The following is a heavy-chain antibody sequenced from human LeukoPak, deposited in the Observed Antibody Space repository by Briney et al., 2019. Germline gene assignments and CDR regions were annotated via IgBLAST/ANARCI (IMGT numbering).Heavy chain of an antibody. Sequence: ASVKVSCKASGYTFVSYDVNWVRQATGQGLEWMGWMNPNSGNTNYAQKLQGRVTMTTDTSTSTAYMELRSLRSDDTAVYYCARDWGSSGGYYFDYWGQGTLVTVSS. J-gene: IGHJ4*02. CDR3: ARDWGSSGGYYFDY. V-gene: IGHV1-18*01. CDR1: GYTFVSYD. D-gene: IGHD6-19*01. CDR2: MNPNSGNT.